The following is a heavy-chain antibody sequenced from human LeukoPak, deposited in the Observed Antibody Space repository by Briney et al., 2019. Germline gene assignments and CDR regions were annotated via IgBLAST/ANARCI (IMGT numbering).Heavy chain of an antibody. CDR1: GFTFCSYS. J-gene: IGHJ4*02. CDR2: LSCSSYI. Sequence: GGSLRLSCAASGFTFCSYSMIWVPQAPGKGLECVSYLSCSSYIYYADSVKGRFTISRDNAKTSLYLQMSSLRAEDTAVYYCARDSSGRYGSHYFYYWGEGTLVTVSS. CDR3: ARDSSGRYGSHYFYY. V-gene: IGHV3-21*01. D-gene: IGHD6-19*01.